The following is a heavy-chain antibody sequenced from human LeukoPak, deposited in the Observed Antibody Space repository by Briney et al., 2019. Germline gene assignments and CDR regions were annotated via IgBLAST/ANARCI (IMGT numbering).Heavy chain of an antibody. Sequence: PSETLSLTCTVSGGSISSSSYYWGWIRQPPGKGLEWIGSIYYSGSTYYNPSLKSRVTISVDTSKNQFSLKLSSVTAADTAVYYCARDRTLAAAGELDYWGQGTLVTVSS. V-gene: IGHV4-39*02. CDR3: ARDRTLAAAGELDY. CDR2: IYYSGST. CDR1: GGSISSSSYY. J-gene: IGHJ4*02. D-gene: IGHD6-13*01.